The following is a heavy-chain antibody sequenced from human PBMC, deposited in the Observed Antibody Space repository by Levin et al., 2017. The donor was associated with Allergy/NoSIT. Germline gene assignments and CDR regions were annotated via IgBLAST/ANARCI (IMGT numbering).Heavy chain of an antibody. V-gene: IGHV4-39*01. Sequence: SETLSLTCTVSGGSISSSSYYWDWIRQSPGEGLQWIGSIYFSGRTSYNPSLTSRVTISVDTSKDQFSLKLSSVTATDTAVYYCARRGMRIFGGSYYYYYMDVWGKGTTVTVSS. D-gene: IGHD3-3*01. J-gene: IGHJ6*03. CDR1: GGSISSSSYY. CDR2: IYFSGRT. CDR3: ARRGMRIFGGSYYYYYMDV.